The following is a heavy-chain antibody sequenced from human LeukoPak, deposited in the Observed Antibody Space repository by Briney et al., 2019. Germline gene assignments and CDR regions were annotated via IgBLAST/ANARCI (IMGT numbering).Heavy chain of an antibody. Sequence: QPVRSLRLSCAASGFTFSSYGMHWVRQAPGKGLEWVAVIWYDGSNKYYADSVKGRFTISRDNSKNTLYLQMNSLRAEETAVYYCARGTGHGFDYWGQGTLVTVSS. J-gene: IGHJ4*02. CDR1: GFTFSSYG. V-gene: IGHV3-33*01. CDR2: IWYDGSNK. CDR3: ARGTGHGFDY.